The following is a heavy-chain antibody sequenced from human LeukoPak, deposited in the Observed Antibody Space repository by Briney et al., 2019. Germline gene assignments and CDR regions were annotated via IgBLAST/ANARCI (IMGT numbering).Heavy chain of an antibody. CDR2: ISYDGSNK. V-gene: IGHV3-30*18. Sequence: GGSLRLSCAASGFTFSSYGMHWVRQAPGKGLEWVAVISYDGSNKYYADSVKGRFTISRDNSKNTLYLQMNSLRAEDTAVYYCAKDMAESYYYDSSGPHGFDYWGQGTLVTVSS. J-gene: IGHJ4*02. CDR1: GFTFSSYG. D-gene: IGHD3-22*01. CDR3: AKDMAESYYYDSSGPHGFDY.